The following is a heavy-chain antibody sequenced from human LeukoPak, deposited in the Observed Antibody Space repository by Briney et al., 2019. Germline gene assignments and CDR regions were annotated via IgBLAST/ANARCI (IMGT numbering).Heavy chain of an antibody. V-gene: IGHV4-4*07. CDR1: GGSISIYY. CDR3: ARGGDWRFDY. J-gene: IGHJ4*02. D-gene: IGHD2-21*02. CDR2: IYTNGST. Sequence: PSETLSLTCTVSGGSISIYYWSWIRQPAGKGLEWIGRIYTNGSTKYNPSLKSRVTMSVDTSKNQFSLKLNSVTAADTAEYYCARGGDWRFDYWGQGTLVTVSS.